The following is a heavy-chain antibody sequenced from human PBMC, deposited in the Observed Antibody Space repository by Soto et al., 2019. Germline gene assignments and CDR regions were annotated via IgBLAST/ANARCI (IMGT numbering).Heavy chain of an antibody. CDR3: ARERTTRGMDV. CDR1: GYTLTSYD. Sequence: QVQLVQSGAEVKKPGASVKVSCKASGYTLTSYDINWVRQATGQGLEWMGWMNPNSGNTGYAQKFQGRVTMTRNTSMTTAYMERSSLRSEDTAVYYCARERTTRGMDVWGQGTTVTVSS. V-gene: IGHV1-8*01. CDR2: MNPNSGNT. D-gene: IGHD3-10*01. J-gene: IGHJ6*02.